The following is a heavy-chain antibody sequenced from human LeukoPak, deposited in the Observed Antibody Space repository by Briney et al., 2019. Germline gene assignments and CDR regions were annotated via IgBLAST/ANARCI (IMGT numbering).Heavy chain of an antibody. J-gene: IGHJ6*04. CDR3: ARDPVRGYSYGYYGMDV. CDR1: GGTFSSYA. CDR2: IIPIFGTA. V-gene: IGHV1-69*01. Sequence: SVEVSCKASGGTFSSYAISWVRQAPGQGLEWMGGIIPIFGTANYAQKFQGRVTITADESTSTAYMELSSLRSEGTAVYYCARDPVRGYSYGYYGMDVWGKGTTVTVSS. D-gene: IGHD5-18*01.